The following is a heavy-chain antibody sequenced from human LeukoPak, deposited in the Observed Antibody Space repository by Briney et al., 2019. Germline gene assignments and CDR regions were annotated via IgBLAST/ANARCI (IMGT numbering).Heavy chain of an antibody. V-gene: IGHV1-2*02. CDR1: GNTFTGYY. J-gene: IGHJ4*02. CDR2: INPNSGGT. Sequence: ASVKVSCKASGNTFTGYYMHWVRQAPGQGLEWMGWINPNSGGTNYAQKFQGRVTMTRDTSITTAYMELSRLRPDDTAVYYCARDGPAQMVDFDYWGQGTLVTVSS. CDR3: ARDGPAQMVDFDY. D-gene: IGHD3-10*01.